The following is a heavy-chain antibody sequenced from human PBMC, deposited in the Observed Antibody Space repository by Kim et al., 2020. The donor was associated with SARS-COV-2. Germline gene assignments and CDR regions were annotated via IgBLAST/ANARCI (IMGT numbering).Heavy chain of an antibody. J-gene: IGHJ6*03. Sequence: SETLSLTCAVYGGSFSGYYWSWIRQPPGKGLEWIGEINHSGSTNYNPSLKSRVTISVDTSKNQFSLKLSSVTAADTAVYYCARGRVLMVYASDYYYYMDVWGKGTTVTVSS. CDR3: ARGRVLMVYASDYYYYMDV. CDR2: INHSGST. D-gene: IGHD2-8*01. CDR1: GGSFSGYY. V-gene: IGHV4-34*01.